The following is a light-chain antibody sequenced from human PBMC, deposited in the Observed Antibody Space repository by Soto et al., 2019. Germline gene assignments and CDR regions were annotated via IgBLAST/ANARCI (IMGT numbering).Light chain of an antibody. Sequence: EIVLTQSPATLSLSPGERATLSCRASQSVSSYLAWYQQKPGQAPRLLIYDASNRATGIPARFSGSGSGTDFTLTISSLEPEDFAVYYCQEYDNWPLWTFGQGTKVEVK. CDR1: QSVSSY. CDR2: DAS. J-gene: IGKJ1*01. CDR3: QEYDNWPLWT. V-gene: IGKV3-11*01.